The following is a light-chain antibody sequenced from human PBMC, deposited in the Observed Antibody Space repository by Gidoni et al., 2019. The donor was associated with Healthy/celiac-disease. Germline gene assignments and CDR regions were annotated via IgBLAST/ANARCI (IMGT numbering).Light chain of an antibody. J-gene: IGKJ1*01. Sequence: IMMPQSPVSLPVSLGERATIHCKSSKNVLFSSNNKNSLAWYHQKSGQPPKLLIYWASTRESGVPDRFSGSGSGTDFTLTISSLQAEDVSVYYCQQYYTTPLTFGQGTKVEIK. CDR3: QQYYTTPLT. CDR2: WAS. V-gene: IGKV4-1*01. CDR1: KNVLFSSNNKNS.